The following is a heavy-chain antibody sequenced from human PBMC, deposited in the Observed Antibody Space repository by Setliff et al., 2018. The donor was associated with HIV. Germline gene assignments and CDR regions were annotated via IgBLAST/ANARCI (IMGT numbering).Heavy chain of an antibody. D-gene: IGHD3-22*01. J-gene: IGHJ4*02. CDR2: LPPVVRIP. CDR1: GGTFSSYA. Sequence: SVKVSCKASGGTFSSYAISWVRQAPGQGLEWMGGLPPVVRIPNYAQKFQGRVTITADKSTSTVYMELRSLRSEDTAVYYCARDHDSSAYTYFDYWGQGTLVTVSS. V-gene: IGHV1-69*10. CDR3: ARDHDSSAYTYFDY.